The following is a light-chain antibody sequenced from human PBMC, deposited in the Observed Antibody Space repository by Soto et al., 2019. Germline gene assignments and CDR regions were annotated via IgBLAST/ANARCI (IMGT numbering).Light chain of an antibody. CDR3: QQYGSSPRT. CDR2: DAS. CDR1: QSISSW. V-gene: IGKV1-5*01. Sequence: DIVMIQSPDSLAVSLGERATINCKSSQSISSWLAWYQQKPGKAPKLLIYDASSLESGVPSRFSGSGSGTDFTLTISRLEPEDFAVYYCQQYGSSPRTFGQGTKVDIK. J-gene: IGKJ1*01.